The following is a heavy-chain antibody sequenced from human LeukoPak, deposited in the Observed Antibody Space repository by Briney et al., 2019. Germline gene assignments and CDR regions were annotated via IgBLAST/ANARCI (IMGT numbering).Heavy chain of an antibody. V-gene: IGHV3-21*01. D-gene: IGHD5-18*01. Sequence: GGSLRLSCAASGFTFSSYSMKWVRQARGKGGEGVSSISSSSRYIFYADSVKGGFTISRDNAKNSLYLQMNSLRAEDTAVYYCAKDDGAMALGYFDYWGQGTLVTVSS. CDR2: ISSSSRYI. CDR1: GFTFSSYS. J-gene: IGHJ4*02. CDR3: AKDDGAMALGYFDY.